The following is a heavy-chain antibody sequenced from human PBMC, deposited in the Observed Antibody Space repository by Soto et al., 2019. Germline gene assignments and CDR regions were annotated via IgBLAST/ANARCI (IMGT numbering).Heavy chain of an antibody. Sequence: QVHLVQSGAEVAKPGASVKVSCMPSGYTFTGYYIHWVRQAPGQGLEWMGWINPSSGDSKYAQKFQGRVTMTRDTSISTAYLDLRNLRSDDTAVYYCAREGGSAYGMDVWGQGTAVTVSS. CDR2: INPSSGDS. CDR3: AREGGSAYGMDV. CDR1: GYTFTGYY. V-gene: IGHV1-2*02. J-gene: IGHJ6*02. D-gene: IGHD1-26*01.